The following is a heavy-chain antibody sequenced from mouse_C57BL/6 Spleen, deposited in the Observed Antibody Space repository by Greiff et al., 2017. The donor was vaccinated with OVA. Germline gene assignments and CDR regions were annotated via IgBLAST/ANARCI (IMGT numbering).Heavy chain of an antibody. CDR2: ISSGGSYT. CDR1: GFTFSSYG. J-gene: IGHJ4*01. Sequence: EVKLMESGGDLVKPGGSLKLSCAASGFTFSSYGMSWVRQTPDKRLEWVATISSGGSYTYYPDSVMGRFTISRDNAKNTLYLQMSSLKSEDTAMYYCARQELTPWGQGTSVTVSS. V-gene: IGHV5-6*01. CDR3: ARQELTP. D-gene: IGHD4-1*01.